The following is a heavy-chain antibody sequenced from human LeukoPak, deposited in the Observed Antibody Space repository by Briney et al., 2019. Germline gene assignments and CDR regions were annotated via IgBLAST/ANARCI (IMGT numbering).Heavy chain of an antibody. Sequence: ASVKVSCKASGYTFTGYYMHWVRQAPGQGLEWIGWINPNSGGTNYAQKFQGRVTMTRDTSISTAYMELSRLRSDDTAVYYCAREADYDFWSGRDWFDPWGQGTLVTVSS. CDR1: GYTFTGYY. J-gene: IGHJ5*02. CDR2: INPNSGGT. V-gene: IGHV1-2*02. D-gene: IGHD3-3*01. CDR3: AREADYDFWSGRDWFDP.